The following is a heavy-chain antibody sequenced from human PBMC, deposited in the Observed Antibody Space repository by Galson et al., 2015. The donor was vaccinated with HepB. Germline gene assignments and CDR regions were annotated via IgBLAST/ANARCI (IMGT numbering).Heavy chain of an antibody. CDR1: GFTFSDYY. Sequence: SLRLSCAASGFTFSDYYMSWIRQAPGKGLEWVSYISSSSSYTNYADSVKGRFTISRDNAKNSLYLQMNSLRAEDTAVYYYARVNLGIAVAGRHFDYWGQGTLVTVSS. J-gene: IGHJ4*02. D-gene: IGHD6-19*01. CDR3: ARVNLGIAVAGRHFDY. CDR2: ISSSSSYT. V-gene: IGHV3-11*05.